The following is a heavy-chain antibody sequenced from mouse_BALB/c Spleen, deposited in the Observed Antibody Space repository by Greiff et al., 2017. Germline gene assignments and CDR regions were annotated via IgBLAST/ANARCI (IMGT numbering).Heavy chain of an antibody. Sequence: EVKLMESGGGLVQPGGSRKLSCAASGFTFSSFGMHWVRQAPEKGLEWVAYISSGSSTIYYADTVKGRFTISRDNPKNTLFLQMTSLRSEDTAMYYCARGDYGLFAYWGQGTLVTVSA. D-gene: IGHD2-4*01. CDR2: ISSGSSTI. V-gene: IGHV5-17*02. CDR3: ARGDYGLFAY. CDR1: GFTFSSFG. J-gene: IGHJ3*01.